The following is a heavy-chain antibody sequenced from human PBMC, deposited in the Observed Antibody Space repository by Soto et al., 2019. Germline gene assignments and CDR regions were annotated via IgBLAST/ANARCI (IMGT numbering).Heavy chain of an antibody. D-gene: IGHD1-1*01. Sequence: QVQLVQSGAEVKKPGSSVKVSCKASGGTFSSYTISWVRQAPGQGLEWMGRIIPILGIANYAQKFQGRVTITADKSTSTAYMELSSLRSDDTSVYYCARETTDKDYYYYYMDVWGKGTTVTVSS. J-gene: IGHJ6*03. CDR3: ARETTDKDYYYYYMDV. V-gene: IGHV1-69*08. CDR1: GGTFSSYT. CDR2: IIPILGIA.